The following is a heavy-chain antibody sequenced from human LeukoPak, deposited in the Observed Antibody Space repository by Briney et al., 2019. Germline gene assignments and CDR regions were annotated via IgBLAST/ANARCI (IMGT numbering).Heavy chain of an antibody. J-gene: IGHJ4*02. V-gene: IGHV1-2*02. CDR1: GYTFTGYY. D-gene: IGHD1-26*01. Sequence: GASVKVSCKASGYTFTGYYMHWVRQAPGQGLEWMGWINPNSGGTNYAQKFQGRVTMTRDTSISTAYMELSRLRSDDTAVYYCARGAIVGATNFDYWGQGTLVTVSS. CDR3: ARGAIVGATNFDY. CDR2: INPNSGGT.